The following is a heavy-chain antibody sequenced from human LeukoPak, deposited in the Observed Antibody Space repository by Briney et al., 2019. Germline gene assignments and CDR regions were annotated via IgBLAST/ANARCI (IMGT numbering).Heavy chain of an antibody. Sequence: PGGSLRLSCAASGFTFSGSTIHWVRQASGKGLEWVGLIRSKADSYATAYAASVRGRFTFSRDDSKNTASLQMNSLRAEDTAVYYCARGRSGYYADYWGQGTLVTVSS. J-gene: IGHJ4*02. D-gene: IGHD3-3*01. V-gene: IGHV3-73*01. CDR2: IRSKADSYAT. CDR1: GFTFSGST. CDR3: ARGRSGYYADY.